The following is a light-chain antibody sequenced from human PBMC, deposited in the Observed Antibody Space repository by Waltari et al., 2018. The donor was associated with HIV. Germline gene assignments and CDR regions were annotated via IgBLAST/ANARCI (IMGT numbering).Light chain of an antibody. CDR1: QSISSW. CDR3: QQYNSYSGT. V-gene: IGKV1-5*03. CDR2: KAS. Sequence: DIQMTQSPSTLSASVGDRVTITCRASQSISSWLAWYQQKPGKAPKLLIYKASSLKSGVPSRFSGSGSGTVFTLTISSLQPDDFATYYCQQYNSYSGTFGQGTKVEIK. J-gene: IGKJ1*01.